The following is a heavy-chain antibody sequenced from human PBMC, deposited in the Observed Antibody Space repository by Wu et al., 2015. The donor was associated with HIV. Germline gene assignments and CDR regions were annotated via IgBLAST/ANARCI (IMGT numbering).Heavy chain of an antibody. CDR2: FDPEDGKT. V-gene: IGHV1-24*01. CDR1: GNSLTKLS. J-gene: IGHJ6*03. D-gene: IGHD2-2*02. Sequence: HVQLEQSGAVVRKPGASVRVPCKVSGNSLTKLSIHWVRQTPGRGLEWMGGFDPEDGKTIYAQRFQGTIAMTEDRSTDTAYLDLKSLRSEDTAVFYCARGEVPAAIPYYYYYMDVWGKGTTVTVSS. CDR3: ARGEVPAAIPYYYYYMDV.